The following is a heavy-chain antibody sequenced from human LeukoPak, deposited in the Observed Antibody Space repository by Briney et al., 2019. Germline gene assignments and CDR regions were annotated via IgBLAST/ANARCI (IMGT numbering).Heavy chain of an antibody. CDR1: GGSISTNNW. D-gene: IGHD3-9*01. J-gene: IGHJ4*02. CDR2: MYHSGNT. CDR3: ARTYYDLLTGYYEDY. Sequence: SETLSLTCLVSGGSISTNNWWSWVRQSPGKGLEWIGEMYHSGNTNYNPSLKSRVIISVDKSKNQFSLKLTSVTAADTAVYYCARTYYDLLTGYYEDYWGQGTLVTVSS. V-gene: IGHV4-4*02.